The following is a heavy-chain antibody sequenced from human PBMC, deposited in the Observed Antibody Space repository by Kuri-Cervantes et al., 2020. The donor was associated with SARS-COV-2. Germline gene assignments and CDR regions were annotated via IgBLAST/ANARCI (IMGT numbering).Heavy chain of an antibody. CDR1: GFTFSDYY. D-gene: IGHD1-26*01. CDR2: IKQDGSEK. CDR3: ASGGSGSYYFDY. V-gene: IGHV3-7*03. J-gene: IGHJ4*02. Sequence: GESLKISCAASGFTFSDYYMSWIRQAPGKGLEWVANIKQDGSEKYYVDSVKGRFTISRDNAKNSLYLQMNSLRAEDTAVYYCASGGSGSYYFDYWGQGTLVTVSS.